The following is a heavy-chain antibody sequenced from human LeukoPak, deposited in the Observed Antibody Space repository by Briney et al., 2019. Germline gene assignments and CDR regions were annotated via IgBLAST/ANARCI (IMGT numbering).Heavy chain of an antibody. CDR1: GYTFTSYD. J-gene: IGHJ4*02. CDR3: ARGRLSCSGGSCSSFDY. Sequence: ASVKVSCKASGYTFTSYDINWVRQATGQGLKWMGWMNPNSGNTGYAQKFQGRVTITRNTSISTAYMELSSLRSEDTAVYYCARGRLSCSGGSCSSFDYWGQGTLVTVSS. D-gene: IGHD2-15*01. V-gene: IGHV1-8*03. CDR2: MNPNSGNT.